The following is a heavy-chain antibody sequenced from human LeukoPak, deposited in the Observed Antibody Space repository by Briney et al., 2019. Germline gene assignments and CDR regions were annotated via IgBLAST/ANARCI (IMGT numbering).Heavy chain of an antibody. V-gene: IGHV1-69*13. Sequence: ASVKVSCKASGGTFSSYAISWVRQAPGQGLEWMGGIIPIFGTANYAQKFQGRVTITADESTSTAYRELSSLRSEDTAVYYCARESEYQLGHDYWGQGTLVTVPS. CDR3: ARESEYQLGHDY. CDR1: GGTFSSYA. CDR2: IIPIFGTA. J-gene: IGHJ4*02. D-gene: IGHD2-2*01.